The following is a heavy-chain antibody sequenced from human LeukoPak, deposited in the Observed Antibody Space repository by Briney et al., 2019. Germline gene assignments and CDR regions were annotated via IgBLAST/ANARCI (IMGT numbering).Heavy chain of an antibody. V-gene: IGHV3-23*01. CDR2: ISGSGGST. D-gene: IGHD3-10*01. Sequence: GSLRLSCAASGFTFSSYALSLVRQAPGEGLEWGSAISGSGGSTYYADPVKGRFTISRDNSKNTMYLQMHSLRAEDTAVYYCAKSPSWFGSPSPFDPWGQGTLVTVSS. J-gene: IGHJ5*02. CDR1: GFTFSSYA. CDR3: AKSPSWFGSPSPFDP.